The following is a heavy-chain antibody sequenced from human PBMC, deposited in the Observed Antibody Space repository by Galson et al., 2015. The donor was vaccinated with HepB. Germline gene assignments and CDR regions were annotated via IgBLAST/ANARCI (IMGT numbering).Heavy chain of an antibody. Sequence: SLRLSCAASGFTFSSYWMHWVRQAPGKGLVWVSRINSDGSSTSYADSVKGRFTISRDNAKNTLYLQMNSLRAEDTAVYYCARAHYDSSGYYFWGRGTLVTVSS. CDR3: ARAHYDSSGYYF. CDR1: GFTFSSYW. V-gene: IGHV3-74*01. J-gene: IGHJ2*01. CDR2: INSDGSST. D-gene: IGHD3-22*01.